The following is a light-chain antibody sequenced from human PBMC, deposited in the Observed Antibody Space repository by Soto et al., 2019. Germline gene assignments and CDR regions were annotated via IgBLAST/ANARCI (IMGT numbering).Light chain of an antibody. Sequence: DIVMTQSPLSLPVTPGEPASISCRSNQSLLHSNGYNYLDWYMQKPGQSPQLLIYLGSNRASGVPSRFSGSGSETEFTLSITGLQPEDSATYFCQQYKIRSTFGQGTKVDIK. CDR2: LGS. V-gene: IGKV2-28*01. J-gene: IGKJ1*01. CDR1: QSLLHSNGYNY. CDR3: QQYKIRST.